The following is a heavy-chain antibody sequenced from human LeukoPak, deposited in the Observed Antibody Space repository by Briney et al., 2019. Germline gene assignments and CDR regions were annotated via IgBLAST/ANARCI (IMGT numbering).Heavy chain of an antibody. D-gene: IGHD1-26*01. CDR1: GGTFSSYA. CDR3: ARDGSYFIEGNWFDP. Sequence: ASVKVSCKASGGTFSSYAISWVRQAPGQGLEWMGWINPNSGGTNYAQKFQGRVTMTRDTSISTAYMELSSLRSDDTAVYYCARDGSYFIEGNWFDPWGQGTLVTVSS. V-gene: IGHV1-2*02. J-gene: IGHJ5*02. CDR2: INPNSGGT.